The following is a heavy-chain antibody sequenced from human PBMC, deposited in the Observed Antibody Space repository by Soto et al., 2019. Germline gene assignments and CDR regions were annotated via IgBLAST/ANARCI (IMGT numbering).Heavy chain of an antibody. CDR2: IYYSGST. Sequence: ETLSLTCTVSGGSISSSSYYWGWIRQPPGKGLEWIGSIYYSGSTYYNPSLKSRVTISVDTSKNQFSLKLSSVTAADTAVYYCARHVVVVVAATVSVYYYGMDVWGQGTTVTVSS. J-gene: IGHJ6*02. CDR1: GGSISSSSYY. V-gene: IGHV4-39*01. CDR3: ARHVVVVVAATVSVYYYGMDV. D-gene: IGHD2-15*01.